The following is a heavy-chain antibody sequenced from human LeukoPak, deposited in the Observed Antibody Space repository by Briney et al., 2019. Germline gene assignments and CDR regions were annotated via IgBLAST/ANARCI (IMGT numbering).Heavy chain of an antibody. CDR3: AKKIGSTSRGFDY. V-gene: IGHV3-23*01. CDR2: IIGSGTST. D-gene: IGHD2-2*01. J-gene: IGHJ4*02. CDR1: GFTFASYA. Sequence: GGSLTLSCAASGFTFASYAMSWVRQAPGKGLEWVSGIIGSGTSTYYADSVKGRFTISRDNSKNTLYLQMNSLRAEDTAVYYCAKKIGSTSRGFDYWGQGTLVTVSS.